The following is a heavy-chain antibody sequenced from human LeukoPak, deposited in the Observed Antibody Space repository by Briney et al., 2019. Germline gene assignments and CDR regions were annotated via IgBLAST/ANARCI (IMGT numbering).Heavy chain of an antibody. CDR1: GFTFNYAW. D-gene: IGHD5-18*01. CDR2: IKSKTDGETT. CDR3: TTAPSGYAYMNGWHLDY. J-gene: IGHJ4*02. V-gene: IGHV3-15*01. Sequence: PGGSLRLSCAASGFTFNYAWMSWVRQAPGKGLEWVGRIKSKTDGETTDYAAPVKGRFTISRDDSKNTLYLQMNSLKTEDTALYYCTTAPSGYAYMNGWHLDYWGQVALVTVSS.